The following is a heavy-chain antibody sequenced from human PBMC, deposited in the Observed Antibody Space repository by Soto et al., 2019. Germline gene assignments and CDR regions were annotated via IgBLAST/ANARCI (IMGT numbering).Heavy chain of an antibody. Sequence: PGGSLRLSCAASGFTFSTYGMHWVRQAPGKGLEWVAVISYDGSKKDYADSVKGRFTISRDNSKYTLYLQTNSLRAEDSPVCYCARDLLEDPADYYDTKTDGFDIWGQGTMVTVSS. CDR2: ISYDGSKK. J-gene: IGHJ3*02. CDR1: GFTFSTYG. CDR3: ARDLLEDPADYYDTKTDGFDI. D-gene: IGHD3-22*01. V-gene: IGHV3-30*03.